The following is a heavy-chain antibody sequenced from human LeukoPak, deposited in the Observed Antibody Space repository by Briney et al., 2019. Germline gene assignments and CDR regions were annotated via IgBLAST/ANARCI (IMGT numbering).Heavy chain of an antibody. CDR3: ARGSHDYGNWFDP. Sequence: GGSLRLSCAVSGFTFSNYFFNWVRQAPGKGLEWVSSISSSSSYIYYADSVKGRFTISRDNAKNSLYLQMNSLRAEDTAVYYCARGSHDYGNWFDPWGQGTLVTVSS. CDR1: GFTFSNYF. V-gene: IGHV3-21*01. J-gene: IGHJ5*02. D-gene: IGHD4-17*01. CDR2: ISSSSSYI.